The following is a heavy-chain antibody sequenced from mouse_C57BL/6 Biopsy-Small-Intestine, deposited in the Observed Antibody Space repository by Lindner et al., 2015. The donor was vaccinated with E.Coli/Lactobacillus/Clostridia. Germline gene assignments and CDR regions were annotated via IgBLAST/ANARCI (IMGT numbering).Heavy chain of an antibody. CDR3: TRSLLRYQSSFDY. CDR2: IYPDNGGN. D-gene: IGHD1-1*01. J-gene: IGHJ2*01. Sequence: VQLQESGPELVKPGASVKMSCKASGYTFTDYYMHWVKQSHGKSLEWIGYIYPDNGGNGYNQKFKDKATLTVDESSSTAYMELRSLTSEDSAVYYCTRSLLRYQSSFDYWGQSTTLTVSS. CDR1: GYTFTDYY. V-gene: IGHV1-34*01.